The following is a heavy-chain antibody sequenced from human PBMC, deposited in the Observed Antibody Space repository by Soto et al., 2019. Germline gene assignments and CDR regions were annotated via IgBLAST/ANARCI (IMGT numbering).Heavy chain of an antibody. J-gene: IGHJ4*02. CDR3: ASDYGSNWRL. Sequence: QAHLVQSGTEVKMPGDSVQVSCKASGFVSTNHNFHWVRQAPGQSLEWMGRINAGNGNTQYSQNFQGRVTFTSDPSASTAFMELTNLRFEDRAMYYCASDYGSNWRLWGRGTLVSVSS. V-gene: IGHV1-3*01. CDR1: GFVSTNHN. D-gene: IGHD6-19*01. CDR2: INAGNGNT.